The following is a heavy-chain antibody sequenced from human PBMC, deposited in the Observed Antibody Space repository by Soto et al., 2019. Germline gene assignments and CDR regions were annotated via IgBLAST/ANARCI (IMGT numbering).Heavy chain of an antibody. Sequence: TSETLSLTCTVSGGSISSYYWSWIRQPAGKGLEWIGRIYTSGSTNYNPSLKSRVTMSVDTSKNQFSLKLSSVTAADRAVYYCARDTYSSGWYGVNWFDPWGQGTLVTVSS. CDR2: IYTSGST. D-gene: IGHD6-19*01. J-gene: IGHJ5*02. CDR1: GGSISSYY. CDR3: ARDTYSSGWYGVNWFDP. V-gene: IGHV4-4*07.